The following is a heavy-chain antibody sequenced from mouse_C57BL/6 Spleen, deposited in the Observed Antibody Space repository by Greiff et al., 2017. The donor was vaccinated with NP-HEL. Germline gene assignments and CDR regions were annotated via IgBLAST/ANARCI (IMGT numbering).Heavy chain of an antibody. CDR2: INPSTGGT. Sequence: EVQLQQSGPELVKPGASVKISCKASGYSFTGYYMNWVKQSPEKSLEWIGEINPSTGGTTYNQKFKAKATLTVDKSSSTAYMQLKSLTSEDSAVYYCARSSWDYWGQGTTLTVSS. V-gene: IGHV1-42*01. J-gene: IGHJ2*01. CDR1: GYSFTGYY. CDR3: ARSSWDY.